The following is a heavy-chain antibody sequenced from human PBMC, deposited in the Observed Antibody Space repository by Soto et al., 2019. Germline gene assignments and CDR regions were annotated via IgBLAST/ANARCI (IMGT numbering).Heavy chain of an antibody. Sequence: QLQLQESGSGLVKPSQTLSLTCAVSGGSISSGGYSWSWIRQPPGKGLEWIGYVYHSGNPYYNPSLKGRVTIPLDRSKNQFSLELGSVTAAVKAVYYCARLALVTRIFDYWGQGTLVTVSA. CDR3: ARLALVTRIFDY. V-gene: IGHV4-30-2*01. CDR1: GGSISSGGYS. D-gene: IGHD2-21*02. J-gene: IGHJ4*02. CDR2: VYHSGNP.